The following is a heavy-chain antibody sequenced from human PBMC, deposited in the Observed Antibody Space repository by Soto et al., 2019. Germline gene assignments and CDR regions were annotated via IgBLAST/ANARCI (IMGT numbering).Heavy chain of an antibody. V-gene: IGHV3-48*01. CDR1: GFSFSNYG. J-gene: IGHJ4*02. Sequence: EVQLVESGGGLVQPGGSLRLSCAASGFSFSNYGMNWVRQAPGKGLEWVSYISTTSTTIYQVDSVKGRFSISRDNAKNSLERQMNRLRAEDTAVYYCARGGAGSSGSYYVSGGLDYWGQGTLVTVSS. D-gene: IGHD3-10*01. CDR2: ISTTSTTI. CDR3: ARGGAGSSGSYYVSGGLDY.